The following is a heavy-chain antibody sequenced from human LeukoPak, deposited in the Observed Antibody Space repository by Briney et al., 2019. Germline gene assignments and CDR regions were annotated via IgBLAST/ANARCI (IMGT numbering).Heavy chain of an antibody. CDR3: ANGDDYDFWTGYSMD. Sequence: PGGSLRLSCAASGFTFSSYGMHWVRQAPGKGLEWVAFIRYDGSNKYYADSVKGRFTISRDNSKNTLYLQMNSLRAEDTAVYSCANGDDYDFWTGYSMDWGQGTLVTVSS. CDR2: IRYDGSNK. J-gene: IGHJ4*02. D-gene: IGHD3-3*01. V-gene: IGHV3-30*02. CDR1: GFTFSSYG.